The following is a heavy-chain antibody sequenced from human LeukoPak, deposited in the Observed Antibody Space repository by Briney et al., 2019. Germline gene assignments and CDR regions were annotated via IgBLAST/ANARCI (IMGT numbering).Heavy chain of an antibody. CDR1: GYTFTIYG. D-gene: IGHD4-17*01. Sequence: ASVKVSCKASGYTFTIYGISWVRQAPGQGLEWMGWISAYNGNTNYEQKLQGRVTMTTDTSTSTAYMELRSLRSEDTAVYYCARSRPYGDYGYWGQGTLVTVSS. CDR2: ISAYNGNT. CDR3: ARSRPYGDYGY. J-gene: IGHJ4*02. V-gene: IGHV1-18*01.